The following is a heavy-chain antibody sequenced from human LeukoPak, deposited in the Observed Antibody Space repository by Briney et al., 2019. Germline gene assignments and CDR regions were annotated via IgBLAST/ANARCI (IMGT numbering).Heavy chain of an antibody. CDR2: IKSKTDGGTT. CDR3: TTEVDCSGGSCYSAEYFQH. J-gene: IGHJ1*01. CDR1: GFTFSNAW. D-gene: IGHD2-15*01. Sequence: GGSLRLSCAASGFTFSNAWMNWVRQAPGKGLEWVGRIKSKTDGGTTDYAAPVKGRFTISRDDSKNTLYLQMNSLKTEDTAVYSCTTEVDCSGGSCYSAEYFQHWGQGTLVTVSS. V-gene: IGHV3-15*07.